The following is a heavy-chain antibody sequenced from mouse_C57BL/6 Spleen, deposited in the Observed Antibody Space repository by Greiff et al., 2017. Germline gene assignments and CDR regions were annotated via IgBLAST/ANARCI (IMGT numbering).Heavy chain of an antibody. CDR2: IRNKANGYTT. J-gene: IGHJ1*03. CDR3: ASLHGYKGWYFDV. V-gene: IGHV7-3*01. D-gene: IGHD2-2*01. CDR1: GFTFTDYY. Sequence: EVKLVESGGGLVQPGGSLSLSCAASGFTFTDYYMSWVRQPPGKALEWLGFIRNKANGYTTEYSASVKGRFTISRDNSQSILYLQMNALRAEDSATYYCASLHGYKGWYFDVWGTGTTVTVSS.